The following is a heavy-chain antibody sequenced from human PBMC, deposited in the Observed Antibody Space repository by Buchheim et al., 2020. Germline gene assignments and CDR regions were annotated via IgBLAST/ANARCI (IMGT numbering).Heavy chain of an antibody. CDR2: IYYSGST. D-gene: IGHD4-17*01. CDR3: AGHDYGDYLDY. V-gene: IGHV4-59*01. CDR1: GGSISSYY. J-gene: IGHJ4*02. Sequence: QVQLQESGPGLVKPSETLSLTCTVSGGSISSYYWSWIRQPPGKGLEWIGYIYYSGSTNYNPSLKSRVTISVDTFKNQFSLKLSSVTAADTAVYYCAGHDYGDYLDYWGQGTL.